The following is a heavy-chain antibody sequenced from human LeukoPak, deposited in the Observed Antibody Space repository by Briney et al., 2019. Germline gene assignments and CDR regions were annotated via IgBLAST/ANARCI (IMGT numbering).Heavy chain of an antibody. J-gene: IGHJ5*02. D-gene: IGHD3-10*01. Sequence: SETLSLTCAVPGYSISSGYYWGWIRQPPGKGLEWIGSIYHSGSTYYNPSLKSRVTVSVDTSKTQFSLKLSSVTAADTAVYYCARDRWFGELLSGFDPWGQGTLVTVSS. CDR1: GYSISSGYY. CDR2: IYHSGST. V-gene: IGHV4-38-2*02. CDR3: ARDRWFGELLSGFDP.